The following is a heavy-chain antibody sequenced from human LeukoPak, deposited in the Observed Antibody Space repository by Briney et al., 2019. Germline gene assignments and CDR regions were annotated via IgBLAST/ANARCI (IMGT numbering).Heavy chain of an antibody. D-gene: IGHD2-2*01. J-gene: IGHJ5*02. CDR1: GYTFTNYD. CDR3: ARPHCSSTDCHPPEWFDL. Sequence: GASVKVSCKTSGYTFTNYDINWVRQATGQGLEWMGWMNPNSGNTGYAQKFQGRVTMTRNTSISTAYMELSSLRSEDTAVYYCARPHCSSTDCHPPEWFDLWGQGTLVTVSS. V-gene: IGHV1-8*01. CDR2: MNPNSGNT.